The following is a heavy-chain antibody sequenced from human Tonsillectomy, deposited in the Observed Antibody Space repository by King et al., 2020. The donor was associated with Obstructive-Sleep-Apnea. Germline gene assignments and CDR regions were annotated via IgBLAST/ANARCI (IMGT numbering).Heavy chain of an antibody. V-gene: IGHV1-24*01. CDR2: FAPEDGET. J-gene: IGHJ4*02. Sequence: QLVQSGADVKRPGASVKVSCKVSGYTLTELALHWVRQAPGKGLEWMGYFAPEDGETIYAQTFQGRVTITQDTSADTAYMELSSLRSDDTATYYCAADSGGYATPSFDNWGQGTLVTVSS. CDR1: GYTLTELA. D-gene: IGHD2-8*02. CDR3: AADSGGYATPSFDN.